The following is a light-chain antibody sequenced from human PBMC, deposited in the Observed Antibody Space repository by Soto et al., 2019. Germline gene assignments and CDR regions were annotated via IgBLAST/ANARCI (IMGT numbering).Light chain of an antibody. CDR1: QGLKF. CDR3: QQANSFPIT. J-gene: IGKJ5*01. Sequence: DIQMTQSPSSVSASVGDTVTIPCRASQGLKFLAWYQQKPGKAPRLLIYEATNLQSGVPPRFSGSGSGTDFTLTISSLQPEDFATYFCQQANSFPITFGQGTRLEI. V-gene: IGKV1-12*01. CDR2: EAT.